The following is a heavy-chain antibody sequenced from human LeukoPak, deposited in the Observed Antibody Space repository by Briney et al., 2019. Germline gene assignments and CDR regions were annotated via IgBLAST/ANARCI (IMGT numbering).Heavy chain of an antibody. Sequence: GGSLRLSCAASGFTFSNYGLNWVRQAPGKGLEWVSGITGNGDYTYYADSVKGRFTISRDNSKNTLYLQTNHLRAEDTALYYCVKDQDATTAPYSWFDSWGQGTLVTVSS. CDR2: ITGNGDYT. V-gene: IGHV3-23*01. CDR3: VKDQDATTAPYSWFDS. CDR1: GFTFSNYG. J-gene: IGHJ5*01. D-gene: IGHD4-11*01.